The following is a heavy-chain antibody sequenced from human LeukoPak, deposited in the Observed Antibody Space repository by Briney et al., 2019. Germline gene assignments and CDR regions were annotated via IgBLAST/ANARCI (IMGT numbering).Heavy chain of an antibody. CDR3: AKDMRFDWTPYYFDY. CDR2: ISYDGSNK. D-gene: IGHD3-9*01. J-gene: IGHJ4*02. V-gene: IGHV3-30*18. CDR1: GFTFSSYG. Sequence: PGRSLRLSCAASGFTFSSYGMHWVRQAPGKGLEWVAVISYDGSNKYYADSVKGRFTISRDNSKNTLYLQMNSLRAEDTAVYYCAKDMRFDWTPYYFDYWGQGTLVTASS.